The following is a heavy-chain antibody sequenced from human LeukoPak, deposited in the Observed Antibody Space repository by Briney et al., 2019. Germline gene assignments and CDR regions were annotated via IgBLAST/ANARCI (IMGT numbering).Heavy chain of an antibody. D-gene: IGHD6-19*01. CDR1: GGSFSGYY. Sequence: SETLSLTCAVYGGSFSGYYWSWIRQPPGKGLEWIGSIYYSGSTYYNPSLKSRVTISVDTSKNQFSLKLSSVTAADTAVYYCARQIRSGWFDYWGQGTLVTVSS. J-gene: IGHJ4*02. V-gene: IGHV4-34*01. CDR2: IYYSGST. CDR3: ARQIRSGWFDY.